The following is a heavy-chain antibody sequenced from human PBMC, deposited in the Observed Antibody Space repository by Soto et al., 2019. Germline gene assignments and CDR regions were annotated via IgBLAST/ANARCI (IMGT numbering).Heavy chain of an antibody. V-gene: IGHV3-23*01. CDR1: GFTFSSYA. D-gene: IGHD1-7*01. J-gene: IGHJ6*02. CDR2: ISGSGGST. Sequence: GSLRLSCAASGFTFSSYAMSWVRQAPGKGLEWVSAISGSGGSTYYADSVKGRFTISRDNSKNTLYLQMNSLRAEDTAVYYCAKSGTGTTFSYYYYYGMDVWGQGTTVTVSS. CDR3: AKSGTGTTFSYYYYYGMDV.